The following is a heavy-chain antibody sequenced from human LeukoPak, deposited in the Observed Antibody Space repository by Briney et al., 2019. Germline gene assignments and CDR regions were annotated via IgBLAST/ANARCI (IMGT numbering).Heavy chain of an antibody. CDR3: ARRGSRGNYFDY. D-gene: IGHD2-15*01. V-gene: IGHV3-30*01. Sequence: PGRSLRLSCAASGFTFSSYAMHWVRQAPGKGLEWVAVISYDGSNKYYVDSVKGRFTISRDNSKNTPYLQMNSLRAEDTAVYYCARRGSRGNYFDYWGQGTLVTVSS. CDR2: ISYDGSNK. J-gene: IGHJ4*02. CDR1: GFTFSSYA.